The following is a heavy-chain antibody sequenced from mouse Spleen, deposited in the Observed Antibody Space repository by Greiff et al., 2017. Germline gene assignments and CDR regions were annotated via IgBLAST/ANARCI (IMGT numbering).Heavy chain of an antibody. J-gene: IGHJ4*01. Sequence: QVQLKQPGAELVKPGASVKLSCKASGYTFTSYWMHWVKQRPGQGLEWIGMIHPNSGSTNYNEKFKSKATLTVDKSSSTAYMQLSSLTSEDSAVYYCARGGYDEDAMDYWGQGTSVTVSS. CDR2: IHPNSGST. V-gene: IGHV1-64*01. CDR3: ARGGYDEDAMDY. CDR1: GYTFTSYW. D-gene: IGHD2-2*01.